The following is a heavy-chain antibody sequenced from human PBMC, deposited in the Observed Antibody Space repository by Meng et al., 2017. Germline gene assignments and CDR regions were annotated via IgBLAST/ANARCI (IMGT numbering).Heavy chain of an antibody. Sequence: QVQLVQSGADVKKPGASVKVSCKASGYSFTAYYMHWVRQTPGQGLEGMGRINPNRGGTDSAPKFQGRVTLTRDTSISTAYMELYRLTSDDTAVYYCARVDGGNYLFDYWGQGTLVTVSS. J-gene: IGHJ4*02. CDR2: INPNRGGT. D-gene: IGHD4-23*01. V-gene: IGHV1-2*06. CDR3: ARVDGGNYLFDY. CDR1: GYSFTAYY.